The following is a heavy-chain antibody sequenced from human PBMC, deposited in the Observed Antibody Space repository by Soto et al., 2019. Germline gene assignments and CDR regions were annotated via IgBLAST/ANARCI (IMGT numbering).Heavy chain of an antibody. J-gene: IGHJ4*02. CDR1: GYTLTELS. CDR2: FDPEDGET. CDR3: ATVFPYYYDSSGYSYFGFSLGY. D-gene: IGHD3-22*01. Sequence: ASVKVSCKVSGYTLTELSMHRVRQAPGKGLEWMGGFDPEDGETIYSQKFQGRVTMTEDTSTDTAYMELSSLRSEDTAVYYCATVFPYYYDSSGYSYFGFSLGYWGQGTLVTVS. V-gene: IGHV1-24*01.